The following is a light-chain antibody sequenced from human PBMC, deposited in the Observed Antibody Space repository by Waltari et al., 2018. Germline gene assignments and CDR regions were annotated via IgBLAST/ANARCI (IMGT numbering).Light chain of an antibody. Sequence: VLTQSPATLSLSPGERATVSCRASWAVGTSLTWYQTKPGQAPMPLIYDASTRAIGVPARFSGSGSRTYFTLTISSLEPEDVAVYYCQHRRSWPLGQRTKLEVK. J-gene: IGKJ2*01. CDR2: DAS. CDR1: WAVGTS. V-gene: IGKV3-11*01. CDR3: QHRRSWP.